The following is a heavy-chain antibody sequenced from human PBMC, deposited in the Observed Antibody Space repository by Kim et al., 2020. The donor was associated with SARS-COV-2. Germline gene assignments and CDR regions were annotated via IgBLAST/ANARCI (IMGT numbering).Heavy chain of an antibody. CDR1: GGSISSYY. J-gene: IGHJ6*02. CDR2: IYYSGST. D-gene: IGHD1-26*01. CDR3: ASNSGSYYYYGMDV. Sequence: SETLSLTCTVSGGSISSYYWSWIRQPPGKGLEWIGYIYYSGSTNYNPSLKSRVTISVDTSKNQFSLKLSSVTAADTAVYYCASNSGSYYYYGMDVWGQGTTVTVSS. V-gene: IGHV4-59*01.